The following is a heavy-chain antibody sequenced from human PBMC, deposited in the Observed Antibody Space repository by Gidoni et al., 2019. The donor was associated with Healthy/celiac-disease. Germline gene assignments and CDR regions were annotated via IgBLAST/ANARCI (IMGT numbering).Heavy chain of an antibody. CDR3: TTGGLWFGELFPGFDY. Sequence: EVQLVESGGGLVKPGGSLRLSGVASGFTFSNAWMSWVRQAPGKGLEWVGRIKSKTDGGTTDYAAPVKGRFTISRDDSKNTLYLQMNSLKTEDTAVYYCTTGGLWFGELFPGFDYWGQGTLVTVSS. J-gene: IGHJ4*02. V-gene: IGHV3-15*01. CDR2: IKSKTDGGTT. D-gene: IGHD3-10*01. CDR1: GFTFSNAW.